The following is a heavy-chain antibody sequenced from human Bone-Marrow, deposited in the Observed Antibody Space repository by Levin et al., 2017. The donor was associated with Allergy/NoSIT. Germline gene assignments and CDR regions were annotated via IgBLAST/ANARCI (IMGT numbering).Heavy chain of an antibody. Sequence: NPSETLSLTCTVSGGSLNGYYWNWIRQSPGKGLEWIGYIYYSGKTDVNPSLKSRLTMSIDMSKKQFSLNLTSVTTADTAVYYCARAAVFGDYGTDYWGQGILVTVSS. D-gene: IGHD2-21*01. J-gene: IGHJ4*02. CDR3: ARAAVFGDYGTDY. CDR1: GGSLNGYY. V-gene: IGHV4-59*01. CDR2: IYYSGKT.